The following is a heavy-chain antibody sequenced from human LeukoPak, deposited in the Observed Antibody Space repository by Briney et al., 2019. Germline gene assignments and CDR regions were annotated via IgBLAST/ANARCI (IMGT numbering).Heavy chain of an antibody. V-gene: IGHV3-33*01. D-gene: IGHD6-13*01. CDR2: TWYDGSDR. Sequence: GGSLRLSCAASGFTFSTYGTHWVRQAPGKGLEWVAVTWYDGSDRSYADSVKGRFTISRDNSKNTLYLQMNSLRGEDTAVYYCARGGGITWYDFDFWGQGTLVTVSS. CDR1: GFTFSTYG. J-gene: IGHJ4*02. CDR3: ARGGGITWYDFDF.